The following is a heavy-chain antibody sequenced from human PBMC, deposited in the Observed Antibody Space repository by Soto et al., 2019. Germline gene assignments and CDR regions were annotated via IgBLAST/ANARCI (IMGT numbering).Heavy chain of an antibody. V-gene: IGHV5-10-1*01. Sequence: GESLKISCKGSGYSFTSYWISWVRQMPGKGLEWMGRIDPSDSYTNYSPSFQGHVTISADKSISTAYLQWSSLKASDTAMYYCARSREQQLVIGQDYYYGMDVWGQGTTVTVSS. CDR3: ARSREQQLVIGQDYYYGMDV. CDR2: IDPSDSYT. CDR1: GYSFTSYW. D-gene: IGHD6-13*01. J-gene: IGHJ6*02.